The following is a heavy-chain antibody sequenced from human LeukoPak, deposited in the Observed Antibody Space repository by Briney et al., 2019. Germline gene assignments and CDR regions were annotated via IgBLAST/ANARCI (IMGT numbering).Heavy chain of an antibody. CDR3: ARAKGATYYDFWSGDSALDY. V-gene: IGHV4-30-2*01. J-gene: IGHJ4*02. D-gene: IGHD3-3*01. CDR1: GGSISSYS. CDR2: IYHSGST. Sequence: PSETLSLTCTVSGGSISSYSWSWIRQPPGKGLKWIGYIYHSGSTYYNPSLKSRVTISVDRSKNQFSLKLSSVTAADTAVYYCARAKGATYYDFWSGDSALDYWGQGTLVTVSS.